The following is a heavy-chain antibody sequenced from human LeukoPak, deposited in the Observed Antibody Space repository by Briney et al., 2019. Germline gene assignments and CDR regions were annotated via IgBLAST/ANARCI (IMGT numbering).Heavy chain of an antibody. J-gene: IGHJ3*02. Sequence: SETLSLTCTVSGGSISNKYWSWIRQPPGKGLEWIGEINHSGSTNYNPSLKSRVTISVDTSKNQFSLKLSSVTAADTAVYYCARGQRLGGAFDIWGQGTMVTVSS. CDR3: ARGQRLGGAFDI. V-gene: IGHV4-34*01. CDR1: GGSISNKY. CDR2: INHSGST. D-gene: IGHD6-19*01.